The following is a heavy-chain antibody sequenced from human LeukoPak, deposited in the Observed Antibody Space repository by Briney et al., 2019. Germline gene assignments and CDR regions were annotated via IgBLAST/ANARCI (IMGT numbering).Heavy chain of an antibody. V-gene: IGHV4-30-2*01. CDR3: ARGGGIYYDSSGYPLPFDY. CDR1: GGSISSGGYS. D-gene: IGHD3-22*01. Sequence: PSETLSLTCAVSGGSISSGGYSWSWIRQPPGKGLEWIGYIYHSGSTYYNPSLKSRVTISVDRSKNQFSLKLSSVTAADTAVYYCARGGGIYYDSSGYPLPFDYWGQGTLVTVSS. J-gene: IGHJ4*02. CDR2: IYHSGST.